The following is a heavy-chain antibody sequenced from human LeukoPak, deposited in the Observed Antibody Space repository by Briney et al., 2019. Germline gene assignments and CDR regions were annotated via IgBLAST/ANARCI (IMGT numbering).Heavy chain of an antibody. CDR1: GLTFSSYS. J-gene: IGHJ6*03. CDR3: AREIVGQLAYYYYYYMDV. CDR2: ISSSSSYI. D-gene: IGHD3-22*01. V-gene: IGHV3-21*01. Sequence: PGGSLRLSCAASGLTFSSYSMNWVRQAPGKGLEWVSSISSSSSYIYYADSVKGRFTISRDNAKNSLYLQINSLRAEDTAVYYCAREIVGQLAYYYYYYMDVWGKGTTVTVSS.